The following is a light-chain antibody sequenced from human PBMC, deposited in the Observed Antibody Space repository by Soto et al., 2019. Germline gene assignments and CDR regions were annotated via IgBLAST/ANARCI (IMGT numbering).Light chain of an antibody. Sequence: DIQMTQSPSSLSASVGDRVTITCRASQSISSYLNWYKQKPGKAPKLLIYAASSLHSGVPSRFSGSGSGTDFTLTISSLQPEDFATYYGQQSYSSPRTFGQGTQVEIK. V-gene: IGKV1-39*01. CDR2: AAS. J-gene: IGKJ1*01. CDR1: QSISSY. CDR3: QQSYSSPRT.